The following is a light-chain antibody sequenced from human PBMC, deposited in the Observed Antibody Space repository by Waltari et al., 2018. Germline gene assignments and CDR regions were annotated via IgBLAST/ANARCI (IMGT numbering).Light chain of an antibody. V-gene: IGKV4-1*01. CDR3: QQCYTFPYT. CDR1: LSVVFSSNNKNY. Sequence: DIVLTQSPEYLPVSLGERATINCTSSLSVVFSSNNKNYLAWYQQKPGQPPKVLITWASTRESGVPDRFSGSGSETDFTLTISSLQAEDVAVYYCQQCYTFPYTFGQGTKLEIK. CDR2: WAS. J-gene: IGKJ2*01.